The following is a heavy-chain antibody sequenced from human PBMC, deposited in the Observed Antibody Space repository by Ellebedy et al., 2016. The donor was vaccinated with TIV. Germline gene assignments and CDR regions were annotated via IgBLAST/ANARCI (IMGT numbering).Heavy chain of an antibody. D-gene: IGHD2/OR15-2a*01. J-gene: IGHJ4*02. Sequence: SGPTLVKPTQTLTLTCTFSGFSLSNSGVGVVWIRQPPGRALEWLALIYWDEDKRYSPSLKSRLTITKNSSKNQVVLTVTNVDPVDTATYYCAHCASRLSIDSFDYWGQGAVVTVSS. V-gene: IGHV2-5*02. CDR2: IYWDEDK. CDR3: AHCASRLSIDSFDY. CDR1: GFSLSNSGVG.